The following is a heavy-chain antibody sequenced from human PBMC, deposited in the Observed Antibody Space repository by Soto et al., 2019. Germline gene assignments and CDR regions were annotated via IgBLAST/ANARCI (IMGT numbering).Heavy chain of an antibody. CDR1: GFTFSTYG. J-gene: IGHJ4*02. D-gene: IGHD3-3*01. CDR2: LSGSGTAT. CDR3: AKIDHYDFWSGYHTYFDY. Sequence: PGGSLRPSCAASGFTFSTYGMSWFRQAPGRGLEWVSALSGSGTATYYADSVKGRFTISRDNSKNTLYLQMNSLRVDDTAVYYCAKIDHYDFWSGYHTYFDYWGQGALVTVSS. V-gene: IGHV3-23*01.